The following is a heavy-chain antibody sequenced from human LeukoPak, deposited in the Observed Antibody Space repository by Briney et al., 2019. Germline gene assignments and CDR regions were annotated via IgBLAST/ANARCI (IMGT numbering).Heavy chain of an antibody. CDR1: GFTFSSYA. CDR3: AKLGSDLSITMIVVVHFDY. V-gene: IGHV3-30-3*02. CDR2: ISYDGSNK. D-gene: IGHD3-22*01. Sequence: GGSLRLSCAASGFTFSSYAMHWVRQAPGKGLEWVAVISYDGSNKYYADSVKGRFTISRDNSKNTLYLQMNSLRAEDTAVYYCAKLGSDLSITMIVVVHFDYWGQGTLVTVSS. J-gene: IGHJ4*02.